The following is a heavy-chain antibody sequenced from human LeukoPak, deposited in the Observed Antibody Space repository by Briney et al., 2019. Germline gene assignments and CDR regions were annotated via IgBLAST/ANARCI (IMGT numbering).Heavy chain of an antibody. CDR3: ARGWVVVTASYFQH. CDR2: IYHSGST. D-gene: IGHD2-21*02. CDR1: DYSIINGYY. V-gene: IGHV4-38-2*02. J-gene: IGHJ1*01. Sequence: SETLSLTCTVSDYSIINGYYWGWIRQPPGKGLEWIGSIYHSGSTYYNPSLKSRVTISVDTSKNQFSLKLSSVTAADTAVYYCARGWVVVTASYFQHWGQGTLVTVSS.